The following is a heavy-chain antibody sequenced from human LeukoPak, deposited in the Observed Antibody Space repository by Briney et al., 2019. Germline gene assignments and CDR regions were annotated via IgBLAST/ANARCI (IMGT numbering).Heavy chain of an antibody. Sequence: GESLRLSCAASGFTFSTYWMHWVRQAPGKGLVWVSSISSSSSYIYYADSVKGRFTISRDNAKNSLYLQMNSLRAEDTAVYYCARVCSSTSCPVFYWGQGTLVTVSS. CDR3: ARVCSSTSCPVFY. CDR2: ISSSSSYI. CDR1: GFTFSTYW. J-gene: IGHJ4*02. D-gene: IGHD2-2*01. V-gene: IGHV3-21*01.